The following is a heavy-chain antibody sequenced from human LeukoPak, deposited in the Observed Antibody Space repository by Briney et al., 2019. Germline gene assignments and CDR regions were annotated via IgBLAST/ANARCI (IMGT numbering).Heavy chain of an antibody. CDR1: GYTFTGYY. J-gene: IGHJ4*02. CDR2: INPNSGGT. CDR3: ARVLTAPGGF. D-gene: IGHD6-13*01. Sequence: GSVKVSYYASGYTFTGYYMHWVRQAPGQGLEWMGWINPNSGGTNYAQKFQGRVTMTRDTSISTAYMELTRLRSDDTAVYFCARVLTAPGGFWGQGTVVTLSS. V-gene: IGHV1-2*02.